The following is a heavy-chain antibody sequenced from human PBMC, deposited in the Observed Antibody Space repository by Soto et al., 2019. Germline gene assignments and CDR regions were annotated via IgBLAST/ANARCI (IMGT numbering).Heavy chain of an antibody. Sequence: ASVKVSCKASGYTFTGYYMHWVRQAPGQGLEWMGWINPNSGGTNYAQKFQGRVTMTRDTSISTAYMELSRLRSDDTAVYYCARDKLVAGTNGFVRGGELTLGTVAS. V-gene: IGHV1-2*02. D-gene: IGHD6-19*01. CDR3: ARDKLVAGTNGFVR. CDR2: INPNSGGT. CDR1: GYTFTGYY. J-gene: IGHJ5*02.